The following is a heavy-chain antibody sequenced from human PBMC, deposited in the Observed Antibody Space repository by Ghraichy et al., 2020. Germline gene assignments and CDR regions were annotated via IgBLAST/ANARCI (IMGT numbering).Heavy chain of an antibody. D-gene: IGHD6-13*01. CDR2: VSYDGINE. V-gene: IGHV3-30*01. Sequence: GGSLRLSSAGSGFTLSSSDMNWVRLAPAKGLEWVSLVSYDGINEYYADSVKGRFTISRDNSKNTLYLQMNSLRVEDTAVYFCAREFSSWYAGWGQGTLVTVSS. CDR3: AREFSSWYAG. CDR1: GFTLSSSD. J-gene: IGHJ4*02.